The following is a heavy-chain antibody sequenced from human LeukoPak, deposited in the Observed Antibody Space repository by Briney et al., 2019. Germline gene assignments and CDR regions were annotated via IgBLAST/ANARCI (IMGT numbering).Heavy chain of an antibody. J-gene: IGHJ3*02. CDR2: IYYSGST. D-gene: IGHD3-10*01. Sequence: SETLSLTCTVSGGSISNSSPYYWDWIRQPPGKGLEWIGTIYYSGSTSYNPSLTSRVTISVGTSKNQFSLNLRSVTAADTAVYFCARHKGQAEGKEAFDIWGQGTMVTVSS. CDR1: GGSISNSSPYY. V-gene: IGHV4-39*01. CDR3: ARHKGQAEGKEAFDI.